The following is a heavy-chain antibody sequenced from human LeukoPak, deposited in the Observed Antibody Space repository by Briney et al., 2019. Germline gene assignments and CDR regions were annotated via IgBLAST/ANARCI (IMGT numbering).Heavy chain of an antibody. Sequence: GGSLRLSCAASGFTFSSYGMHWVRQAPGKGLEWVAFIRYDGSNKYYADSVKGRFTISRDNSKNTLYLQMNSLRAEDTAVYYCAKDFGWDSSGYEPDYWGQGTLVTVSS. CDR3: AKDFGWDSSGYEPDY. J-gene: IGHJ4*02. CDR2: IRYDGSNK. D-gene: IGHD3-22*01. V-gene: IGHV3-30*02. CDR1: GFTFSSYG.